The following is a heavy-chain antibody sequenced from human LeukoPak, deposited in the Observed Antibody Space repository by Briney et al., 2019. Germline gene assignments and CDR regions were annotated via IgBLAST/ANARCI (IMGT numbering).Heavy chain of an antibody. CDR2: IYYSGNT. J-gene: IGHJ6*03. V-gene: IGHV4-30-4*08. Sequence: SSETLSLTCTVSGGSISSGNYHWSWIRQPPGKGLEWIGYIYYSGNTYYNPSLKRLVTISVNTSKNQFSLKLRSLTAADTAVYYCARDREAYGSGLHYYYYMDVWGKGTTVTVSS. CDR1: GGSISSGNYH. CDR3: ARDREAYGSGLHYYYYMDV. D-gene: IGHD3-10*01.